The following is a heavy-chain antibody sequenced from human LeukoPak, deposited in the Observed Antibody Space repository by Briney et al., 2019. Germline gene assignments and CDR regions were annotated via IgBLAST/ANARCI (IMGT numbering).Heavy chain of an antibody. Sequence: SQTLSVTCTVSGGSVSSGDYYWTWIRQPAGKGLEWIGRIYTSGSTSYSPSLKSRVTISLDTSKNQFSLRLSSVTAADTAVYYCARGGELLNYLGQGTLVTVSS. CDR2: IYTSGST. J-gene: IGHJ4*02. CDR1: GGSVSSGDYY. CDR3: ARGGELLNY. V-gene: IGHV4-61*02. D-gene: IGHD1-7*01.